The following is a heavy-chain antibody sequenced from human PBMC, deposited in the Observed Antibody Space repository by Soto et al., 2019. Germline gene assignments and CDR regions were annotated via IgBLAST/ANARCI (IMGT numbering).Heavy chain of an antibody. D-gene: IGHD2-8*01. V-gene: IGHV5-51*01. CDR3: ARESGVYPRNWFHP. CDR2: IYPGDSDT. J-gene: IGHJ5*02. CDR1: GYSFFTYW. Sequence: PGESLKISCKGSGYSFFTYWIAWVRQMPGRGLEWMGVIYPGDSDTKYSPSFQGRVTISADKSISTVYLQWSSLKASDTAMYYCARESGVYPRNWFHPWGQGTLVTVSS.